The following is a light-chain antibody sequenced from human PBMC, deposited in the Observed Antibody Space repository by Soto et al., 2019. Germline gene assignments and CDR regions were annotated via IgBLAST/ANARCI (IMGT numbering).Light chain of an antibody. Sequence: EIVMAQSPATLYVSPGERATLSCRASQSVANDLAWYQHKPGQAPRLLIHSESTRATGIPARFSGVGSGTEFTLTISSLQSEDFAIYYCQQYNEWPQTFGQGTRLEIK. CDR2: SES. CDR3: QQYNEWPQT. J-gene: IGKJ5*01. V-gene: IGKV3-15*01. CDR1: QSVAND.